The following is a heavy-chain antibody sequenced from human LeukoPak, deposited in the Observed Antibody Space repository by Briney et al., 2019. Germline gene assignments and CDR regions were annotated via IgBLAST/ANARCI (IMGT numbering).Heavy chain of an antibody. CDR1: GGSFSGYY. Sequence: PSETLSLICDVHGGSFSGYYWSWIRQPPGKGLAWIGEINHRGSTNYNPSLKSRVTISVDTSKNQFSLKLSSVTAADTPVYYCARGRYYGSGSYPRYYYYGMDVWGQGTTVTVSS. D-gene: IGHD3-10*01. V-gene: IGHV4-34*01. J-gene: IGHJ6*02. CDR2: INHRGST. CDR3: ARGRYYGSGSYPRYYYYGMDV.